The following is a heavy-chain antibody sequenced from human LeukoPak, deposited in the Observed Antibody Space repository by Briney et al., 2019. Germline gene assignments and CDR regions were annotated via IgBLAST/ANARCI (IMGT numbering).Heavy chain of an antibody. V-gene: IGHV4-39*01. CDR3: ARRDYDFWSGSTFDY. CDR1: GGSISSSSYY. D-gene: IGHD3-3*01. Sequence: SETLSLTCTVSGGSISSSSYYWGWIRQPPGKGLEWIGSIYYSGSTYYNPSLKSRVTISVDTSKNQFSQKLSSVTAADTAVYYCARRDYDFWSGSTFDYWGQGTLVTVSS. J-gene: IGHJ4*02. CDR2: IYYSGST.